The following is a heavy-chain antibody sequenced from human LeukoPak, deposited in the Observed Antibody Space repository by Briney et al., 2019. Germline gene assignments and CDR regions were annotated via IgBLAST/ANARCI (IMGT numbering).Heavy chain of an antibody. Sequence: ASVKVSCKVSGYTLTELSMHWVRQAPGKGLEWMGGFDPEDGETIYTQKFQGRVTMTEDTSTDTAYMELSSLRSEDTAVYYCATFRVLSVPYYYYGMDVWGQGTTVTVSS. CDR2: FDPEDGET. D-gene: IGHD2/OR15-2a*01. V-gene: IGHV1-24*01. CDR3: ATFRVLSVPYYYYGMDV. CDR1: GYTLTELS. J-gene: IGHJ6*02.